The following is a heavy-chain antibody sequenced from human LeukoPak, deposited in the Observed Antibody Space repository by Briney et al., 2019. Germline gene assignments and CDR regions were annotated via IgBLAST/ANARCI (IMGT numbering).Heavy chain of an antibody. V-gene: IGHV3-30*18. CDR3: AKDLPADTAMVEAFDI. D-gene: IGHD5-18*01. J-gene: IGHJ3*02. CDR2: ISYDGSNK. CDR1: GFTFSSYG. Sequence: GGSLRLSCAASGFTFSSYGMHWVRQAPGKGLEWVAVISYDGSNKYYADSVKGRFTISRDNSKNMLYLQMNSLRAEDTAVYYCAKDLPADTAMVEAFDIWGQGTMVTVSS.